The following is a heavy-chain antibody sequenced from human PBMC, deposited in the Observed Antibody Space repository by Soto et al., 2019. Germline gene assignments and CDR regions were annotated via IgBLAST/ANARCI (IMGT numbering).Heavy chain of an antibody. CDR3: ARDIYLGYCISTSCHYGMDV. CDR1: GGSISSGGYS. V-gene: IGHV4-30-2*01. J-gene: IGHJ6*02. D-gene: IGHD2-2*01. Sequence: SETLSLTCAVSGGSISSGGYSWSWIRRPPGKGLEWIGYIYHSGSTYYNPSLKSRVTISVDTSKNQFSLKLSSVTAADTAVYYCARDIYLGYCISTSCHYGMDVWGQGTTVTVSS. CDR2: IYHSGST.